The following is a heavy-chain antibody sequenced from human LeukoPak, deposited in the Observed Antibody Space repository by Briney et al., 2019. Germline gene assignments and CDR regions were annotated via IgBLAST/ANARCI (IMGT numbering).Heavy chain of an antibody. D-gene: IGHD3-3*01. J-gene: IGHJ3*02. CDR1: GGSISSYY. Sequence: SETLSLTCTVSGGSISSYYWSWIRQPPGKGLEWIGYIYYSGSTNYNPSLKSRVTISVDTSKNQFSLKLSSVTAADTAVYYCARHRDFWSGCDAFDIWGQGTMVTVSS. V-gene: IGHV4-59*08. CDR2: IYYSGST. CDR3: ARHRDFWSGCDAFDI.